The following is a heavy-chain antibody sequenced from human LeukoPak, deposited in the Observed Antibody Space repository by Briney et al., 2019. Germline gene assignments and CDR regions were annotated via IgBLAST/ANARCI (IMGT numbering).Heavy chain of an antibody. D-gene: IGHD1-1*01. J-gene: IGHJ4*02. CDR2: ISYDGTNK. CDR1: GFTFSSYG. CDR3: AKDPLYGTNAYYFDY. Sequence: GGSLRLSCAASGFTFSSYGMHWVRQAPGKGLEWVAVISYDGTNKYYADSVKGRFTISRYNSKNTLYLQMNSLRAEDTAVYYCAKDPLYGTNAYYFDYWGQGTLVTVSS. V-gene: IGHV3-30*18.